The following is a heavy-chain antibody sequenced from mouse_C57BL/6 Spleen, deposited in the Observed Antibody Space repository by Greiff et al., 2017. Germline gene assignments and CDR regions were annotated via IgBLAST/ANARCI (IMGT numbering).Heavy chain of an antibody. CDR3: ARGAYYSSFSPYFDY. D-gene: IGHD2-5*01. J-gene: IGHJ2*01. V-gene: IGHV1-42*01. Sequence: EVKLQESGPELVKPGASVKISCKASGYSFTGYYMNWVKQSPEKSLEWIGEINPSTGGTTYNQKFKAKATLTVDKSSSTAYMQLKSLTSEDSAVYYCARGAYYSSFSPYFDYWGQGTTLTVSS. CDR2: INPSTGGT. CDR1: GYSFTGYY.